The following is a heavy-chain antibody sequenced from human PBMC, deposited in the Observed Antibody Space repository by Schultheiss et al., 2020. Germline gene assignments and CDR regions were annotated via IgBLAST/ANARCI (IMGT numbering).Heavy chain of an antibody. CDR3: ARETYYYKD. CDR2: ISGIGGTT. CDR1: GFTFSSYS. Sequence: GGSLRLSCAASGFTFSSYSMNWVRQAPGKGLEWVSVISGIGGTTYYADSVKGRFTISRDNSKNTLYLQMNSLRAEDTAVYYCARETYYYKDWGQGTLVTVSA. J-gene: IGHJ4*02. V-gene: IGHV3-23*01. D-gene: IGHD3-10*01.